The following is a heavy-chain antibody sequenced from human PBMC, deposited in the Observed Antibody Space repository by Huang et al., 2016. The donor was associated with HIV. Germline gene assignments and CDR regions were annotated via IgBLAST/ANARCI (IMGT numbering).Heavy chain of an antibody. V-gene: IGHV7-4-1*02. CDR1: GYTFTTYS. Sequence: QVQLVQSGSELRKPGASVKVSCKASGYTFTTYSLIWVRKAPGQGLEWMGRTNTKTGKPTYAQGFTGRFVFSLDTTVNTAYLQISSLKTDDTAKYFCARYRLTGTFLDSWGQGTQVTVSS. CDR3: ARYRLTGTFLDS. D-gene: IGHD3-9*01. CDR2: TNTKTGKP. J-gene: IGHJ4*02.